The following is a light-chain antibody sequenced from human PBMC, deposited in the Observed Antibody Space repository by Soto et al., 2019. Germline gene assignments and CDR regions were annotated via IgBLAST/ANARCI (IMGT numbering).Light chain of an antibody. CDR2: AAS. Sequence: DIQMIQSPSSLSASVGDRVTITCRASRAVNNYLVWYHQKTGKVPKLLIYAASTLQSGIPSRFSGSGSVTDFTLTISSLQPEEDATYYCQEYNSALWTFGQGTKVEIK. CDR3: QEYNSALWT. V-gene: IGKV1-27*01. CDR1: RAVNNY. J-gene: IGKJ1*01.